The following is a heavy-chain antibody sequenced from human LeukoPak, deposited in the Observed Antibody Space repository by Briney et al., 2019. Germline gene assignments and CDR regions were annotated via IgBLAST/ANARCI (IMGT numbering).Heavy chain of an antibody. D-gene: IGHD3-22*01. J-gene: IGHJ3*02. V-gene: IGHV3-21*01. Sequence: AGGSLRLSCAASGFTFSSYSMNWVRQAPGKGLEWVSSISSSSSYIYYADSVKGRFTISRDNAKNSLYLQMNSLRAEDTAVYYCAREGNYYDSSGRYDAFDIWGQGTMVTVSS. CDR3: AREGNYYDSSGRYDAFDI. CDR1: GFTFSSYS. CDR2: ISSSSSYI.